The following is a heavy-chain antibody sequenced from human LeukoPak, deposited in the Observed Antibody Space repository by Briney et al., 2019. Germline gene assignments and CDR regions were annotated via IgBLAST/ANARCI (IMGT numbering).Heavy chain of an antibody. CDR2: MNPKGGNT. V-gene: IGHV1-8*01. CDR3: ARGREWLVAFDS. J-gene: IGHJ4*02. D-gene: IGHD6-19*01. CDR1: GYSFSTYD. Sequence: ASVKVSCTASGYSFSTYDINWVRQAPGQGLEWMGWMNPKGGNTGYAQNFQGRVTMTRNTSISTAYMELSGLRSDDTAVYYCARGREWLVAFDSWGQGALVTVSS.